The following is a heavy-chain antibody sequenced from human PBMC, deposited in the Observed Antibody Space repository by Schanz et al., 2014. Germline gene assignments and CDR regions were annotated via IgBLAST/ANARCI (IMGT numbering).Heavy chain of an antibody. CDR1: GYSFTDYA. J-gene: IGHJ6*03. D-gene: IGHD3-3*01. CDR2: INPSVGNT. V-gene: IGHV1-46*01. Sequence: QGQLVQSGAEVKKPGASVRVSCKASGYSFTDYAIHWVRQAPGQGLEWMGIINPSVGNTNYAQKFRGRVTMTRDTSTSTVYMELSSLRSEDTAVFFCASGEARVTSSGVVIVPMNVWGKGTTXIVAS. CDR3: ASGEARVTSSGVVIVPMNV.